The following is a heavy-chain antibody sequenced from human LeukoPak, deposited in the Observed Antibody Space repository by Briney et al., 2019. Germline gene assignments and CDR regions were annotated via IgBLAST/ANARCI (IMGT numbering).Heavy chain of an antibody. CDR1: GYTFTSYG. CDR3: ARDSVDVYSSPPLLGYYYYYMDV. CDR2: ISAYNGNT. V-gene: IGHV1-18*01. D-gene: IGHD7-27*01. J-gene: IGHJ6*03. Sequence: ASVKVSCKASGYTFTSYGISWVRQAPGQGLEWMGWISAYNGNTNYAQKLQGRVTMTTDTSTSTAYMELRSLRSDDTAVYYCARDSVDVYSSPPLLGYYYYYMDVWGKGTTVTVSS.